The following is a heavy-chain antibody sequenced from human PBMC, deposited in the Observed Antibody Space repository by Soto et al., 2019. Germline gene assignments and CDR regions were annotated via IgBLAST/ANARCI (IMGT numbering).Heavy chain of an antibody. J-gene: IGHJ6*02. CDR2: ISAYNGNT. Sequence: QVQLVQSGAAVKKPGASVKVSCKASGYTFTSYGFSWVRQAPGQGLEWMGWISAYNGNTNYAQKIQGRVTMTTDTSTSTAYMELRSLRSDYTAVYYCASYHLNSYYYGMDVWCQGTTVTVSS. CDR1: GYTFTSYG. CDR3: ASYHLNSYYYGMDV. V-gene: IGHV1-18*01.